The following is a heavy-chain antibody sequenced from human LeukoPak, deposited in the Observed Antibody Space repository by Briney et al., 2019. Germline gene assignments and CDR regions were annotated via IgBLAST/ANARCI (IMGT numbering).Heavy chain of an antibody. V-gene: IGHV4-59*12. Sequence: SETLSLTCTVSGGSINSYYWSWIRQSPGKGLEWIGYIYYSGSTYYNPSLKSRVAISVDTSKNQFSLTVSSVTAADTAVYYCTRDVPRSSGYPDNWGQGTLVTVSS. CDR3: TRDVPRSSGYPDN. D-gene: IGHD3-22*01. CDR1: GGSINSYY. CDR2: IYYSGST. J-gene: IGHJ4*02.